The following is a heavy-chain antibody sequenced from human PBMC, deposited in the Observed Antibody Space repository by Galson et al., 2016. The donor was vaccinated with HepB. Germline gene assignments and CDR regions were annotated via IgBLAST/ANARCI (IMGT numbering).Heavy chain of an antibody. CDR1: GFTLSAFA. CDR3: ARDRAADGLAAIDF. V-gene: IGHV3-33*01. CDR2: IWHDGSKE. J-gene: IGHJ4*02. Sequence: SLRLSCATSGFTLSAFAMHWVRQVPGKGLEWLTLIWHDGSKEYYTESVKGRFTISRDNAKNIVYLQMDSLTDEDTDVYYCARDRAADGLAAIDFWGQGTLVTVSS. D-gene: IGHD5-24*01.